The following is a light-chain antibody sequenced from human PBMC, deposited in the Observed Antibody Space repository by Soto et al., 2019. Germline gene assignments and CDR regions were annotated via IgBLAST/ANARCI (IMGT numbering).Light chain of an antibody. V-gene: IGLV1-51*02. CDR2: ENN. CDR3: GTWDSSLSAGV. Sequence: QSVLTQPPSVSAAPGQKVTVSCSGSNPNIGNNYVSWYQQLPGTAPKVLIYENNKRPSGIPDRFSGSKSGTSATLGITGLQTGDEADYYCGTWDSSLSAGVFGTGTKVTVL. J-gene: IGLJ1*01. CDR1: NPNIGNNY.